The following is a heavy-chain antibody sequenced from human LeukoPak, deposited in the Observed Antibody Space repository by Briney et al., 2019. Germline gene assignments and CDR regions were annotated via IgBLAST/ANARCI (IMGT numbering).Heavy chain of an antibody. D-gene: IGHD3-10*01. V-gene: IGHV4-59*12. J-gene: IGHJ4*02. CDR3: ARLPRITMVRGPRSEVD. CDR1: GGSISSYY. CDR2: IYYSGST. Sequence: SETLSLTCTVSGGSISSYYWSWIRQPPGKGLEWIGYIYYSGSTNYNPSLKSRVTISVDTSKNQFSLKLSSVTAADTAVYYCARLPRITMVRGPRSEVDWGQGTLVAVSS.